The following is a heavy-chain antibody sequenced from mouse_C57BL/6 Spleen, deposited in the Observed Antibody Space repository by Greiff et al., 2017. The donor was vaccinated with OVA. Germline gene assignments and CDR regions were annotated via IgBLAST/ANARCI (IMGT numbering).Heavy chain of an antibody. CDR3: VGYFDV. CDR2: ISYDGSN. J-gene: IGHJ1*03. CDR1: GYSITSGYY. V-gene: IGHV3-6*01. Sequence: EVKLQESGPGLVKPSQSLSLTCSVTGYSITSGYYWNWIRQFPGNKLEWMGYISYDGSNNYNPSLKNRISITRDTSKNQFFLKLNSVTTEDTATYYCVGYFDVWGTGTTVTVSS.